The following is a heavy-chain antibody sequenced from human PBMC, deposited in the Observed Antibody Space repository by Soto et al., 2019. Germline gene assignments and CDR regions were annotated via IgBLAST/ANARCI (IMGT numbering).Heavy chain of an antibody. CDR3: ARGRGWEPNFPYYYYGMDV. CDR1: GLSFSCYY. D-gene: IGHD1-26*01. CDR2: INHSGST. Sequence: SETLSLTCAFYGLSFSCYYWILLRQPPGKGLEWIGEINHSGSTNYNPSLKSRVTISVDTSKNQFSLKLSSVTAADTAVYYCARGRGWEPNFPYYYYGMDVWGQGTKVTFSS. V-gene: IGHV4-34*01. J-gene: IGHJ6*02.